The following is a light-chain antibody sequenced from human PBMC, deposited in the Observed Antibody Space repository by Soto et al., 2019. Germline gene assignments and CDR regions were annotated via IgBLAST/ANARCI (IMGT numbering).Light chain of an antibody. Sequence: QSVLTQPASVPGSPGQSITISCTGTRSNVGSYNFVSWYRQYTGKAPELIIYEVSQRPSTFFNRFSGSKSGNTASLTVSGLQSDDEADYYCCSYAGNNTLVFGGGTKLTVL. V-gene: IGLV2-23*02. CDR1: RSNVGSYNF. CDR2: EVS. J-gene: IGLJ3*02. CDR3: CSYAGNNTLV.